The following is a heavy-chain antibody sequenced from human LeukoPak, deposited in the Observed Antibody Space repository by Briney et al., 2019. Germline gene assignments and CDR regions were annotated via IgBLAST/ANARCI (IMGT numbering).Heavy chain of an antibody. CDR2: IDSNSRTI. CDR1: GFTFSTYE. Sequence: PGGSLRLSCAASGFTFSTYEMDWVRQAPGKGLEWISYIDSNSRTIHYADSVRGRFTISRDNAKNSLFLQMNSLRAEDTAVYYCAPIPGTTVVSRFDYWGQGTLVTVSS. V-gene: IGHV3-48*03. J-gene: IGHJ4*02. CDR3: APIPGTTVVSRFDY. D-gene: IGHD4-23*01.